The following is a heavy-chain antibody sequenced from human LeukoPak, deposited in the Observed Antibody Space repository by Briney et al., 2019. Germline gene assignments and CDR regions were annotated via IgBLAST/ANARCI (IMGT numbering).Heavy chain of an antibody. CDR1: GFTFSSYW. CDR3: ARECYYDSSGYYYEANWFDP. V-gene: IGHV3-7*01. J-gene: IGHJ5*02. Sequence: PGGSLRLSCAASGFTFSSYWMSWVRQAPGKGLEWVANIKQDGSEKYYVDSVKGRFTISRDNAKNSLYLQMNSLRAEDTAVYYCARECYYDSSGYYYEANWFDPWGQGTLVTVSS. CDR2: IKQDGSEK. D-gene: IGHD3-22*01.